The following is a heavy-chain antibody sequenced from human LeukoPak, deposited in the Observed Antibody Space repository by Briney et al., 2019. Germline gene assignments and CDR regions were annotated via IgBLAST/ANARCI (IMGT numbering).Heavy chain of an antibody. Sequence: VGSLRLSCAASGFTFSSYSMNWVRQAPGKGLEWVSSLSSASGFIYYADSVKGRFTISRDNAKNSLYLQMNSLRDEDTAVYYCARGRDHGFDIWGQGTMVTVSS. CDR1: GFTFSSYS. V-gene: IGHV3-21*01. CDR3: ARGRDHGFDI. J-gene: IGHJ3*02. CDR2: LSSASGFI.